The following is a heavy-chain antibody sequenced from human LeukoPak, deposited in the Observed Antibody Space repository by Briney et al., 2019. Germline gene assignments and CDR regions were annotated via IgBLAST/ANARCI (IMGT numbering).Heavy chain of an antibody. CDR1: VYTYTSYA. CDR3: ARDKGYSTAFDI. V-gene: IGHV1-3*03. J-gene: IGHJ3*02. CDR2: INAGNGNT. D-gene: IGHD3-22*01. Sequence: GASVKVSGKASVYTYTSYAMHWMRQAPGQRLEWMGWINAGNGNTKYSQEFQGRVTITRDTSASTAYMELSSLRSEDMAVYYCARDKGYSTAFDIWGQGTMVTVSS.